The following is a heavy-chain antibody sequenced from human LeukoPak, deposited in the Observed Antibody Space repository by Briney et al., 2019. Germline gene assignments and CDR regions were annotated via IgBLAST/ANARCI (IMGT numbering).Heavy chain of an antibody. V-gene: IGHV3-11*04. J-gene: IGHJ4*02. Sequence: GGSLRLSCAASGFTFSDYYMSWIRQAPGKGLEWVSYISSSGSTIYYADSVKGRFTISRDNAKNSLYLQMNSLRAEDTAVYYCARQYCSGGTCYPYFDYWGQGTLVTVSS. CDR2: ISSSGSTI. D-gene: IGHD2-15*01. CDR1: GFTFSDYY. CDR3: ARQYCSGGTCYPYFDY.